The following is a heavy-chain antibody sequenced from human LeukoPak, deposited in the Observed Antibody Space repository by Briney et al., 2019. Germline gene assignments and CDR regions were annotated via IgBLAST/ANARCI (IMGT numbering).Heavy chain of an antibody. CDR3: AKEMGQEAAGPTDY. CDR1: GFTFSSYG. V-gene: IGHV3-30*02. CDR2: IRYDGSNK. Sequence: GGSLRLSCAPSGFTFSSYGMHWVRQAPGKGLEWVAFIRYDGSNKYYADSVKGRFTISRDNSKNTLYLQMNSLRAEDTAVYYCAKEMGQEAAGPTDYWGQGTLVTVSS. D-gene: IGHD6-13*01. J-gene: IGHJ4*02.